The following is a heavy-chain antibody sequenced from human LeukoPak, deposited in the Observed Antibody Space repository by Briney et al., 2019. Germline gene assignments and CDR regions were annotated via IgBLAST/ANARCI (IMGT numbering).Heavy chain of an antibody. V-gene: IGHV3-30*18. CDR3: AKGEGGSSSWYDFYDYGMDV. Sequence: GGSLRLSCAAPGFTFNNFAMHWVRQAPGKGLEWVAVISIDGAKTYSADSVKGRFTISRDNSKKTLYLKMNTVRAEDTAVYYCAKGEGGSSSWYDFYDYGMDVWGKGTTVTVSS. J-gene: IGHJ6*04. CDR1: GFTFNNFA. CDR2: ISIDGAKT. D-gene: IGHD2-2*01.